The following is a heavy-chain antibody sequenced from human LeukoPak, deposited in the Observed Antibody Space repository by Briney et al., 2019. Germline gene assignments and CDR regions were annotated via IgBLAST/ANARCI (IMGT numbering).Heavy chain of an antibody. Sequence: SETLSLTCTVSGGSISSGGCYWSWIRQHPGKGLEWIGYIYYSGSTYYNPSLKSRVTISVDTSKNQFSLKLSSVTAADTAVYYCARGVATIGYNWFDPWGQGTLVTVSS. V-gene: IGHV4-31*03. J-gene: IGHJ5*02. CDR1: GGSISSGGCY. CDR2: IYYSGST. D-gene: IGHD5-12*01. CDR3: ARGVATIGYNWFDP.